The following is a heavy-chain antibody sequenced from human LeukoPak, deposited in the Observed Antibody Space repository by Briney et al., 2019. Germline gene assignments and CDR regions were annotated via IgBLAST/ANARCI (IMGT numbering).Heavy chain of an antibody. J-gene: IGHJ3*02. V-gene: IGHV4-59*08. CDR1: GGSISSYY. CDR2: IYYSGST. D-gene: IGHD1-26*01. Sequence: SETLSLTCTVSGGSISSYYWSWIRQPPGKGLEWIGYIYYSGSTNYNPSLKSRVTISVDTSKNQFSLKLSSVTAADTAVYYCARHKRGEWELDSDAFDIWGRGTMVTVSS. CDR3: ARHKRGEWELDSDAFDI.